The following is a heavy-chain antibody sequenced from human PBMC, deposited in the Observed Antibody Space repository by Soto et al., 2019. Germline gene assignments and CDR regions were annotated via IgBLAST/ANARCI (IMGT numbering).Heavy chain of an antibody. J-gene: IGHJ4*02. CDR3: AADLPXWGAYAFDY. Sequence: PGGSLRLSCAASGFTFTNAWLNWVRQAPGKGLEWVGRIKSKTDGGTTDYAAPVKGRFTVSRDDSENTVYLQMNSLKTEDTAVYYCAADLPXWGAYAFDYWGQGTLVTVSS. CDR2: IKSKTDGGTT. V-gene: IGHV3-15*07. CDR1: GFTFTNAW. D-gene: IGHD3-16*01.